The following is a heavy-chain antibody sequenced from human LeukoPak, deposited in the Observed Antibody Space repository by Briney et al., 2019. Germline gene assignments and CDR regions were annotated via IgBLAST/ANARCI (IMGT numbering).Heavy chain of an antibody. CDR2: IRYDGSNK. J-gene: IGHJ6*03. V-gene: IGHV3-30*02. D-gene: IGHD6-13*01. CDR3: AKEGIHMHYYYMDV. Sequence: GGSLRLSCAASGFTFSSYGMHWVRQAPGKGLEWVAFIRYDGSNKYYADSVKGRFTISRDNSKNTLYLQMNSLRAEDTAVYYCAKEGIHMHYYYMDVWGKGTTVTVSS. CDR1: GFTFSSYG.